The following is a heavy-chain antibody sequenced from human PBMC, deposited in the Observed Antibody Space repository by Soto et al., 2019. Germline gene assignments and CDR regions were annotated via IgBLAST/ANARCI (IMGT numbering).Heavy chain of an antibody. J-gene: IGHJ4*02. CDR2: ISWNSGSI. D-gene: IGHD6-13*01. V-gene: IGHV3-9*03. CDR3: AKEKTAAAGTFDY. Sequence: GGSLRLSCAASGFTFDDYAMHWVRQAPGKGLEWVSGISWNSGSIGYADSVKGRFTISRDNAKNSLYLQMNSLRAEDMALYYCAKEKTAAAGTFDYWGQGTLVTVSS. CDR1: GFTFDDYA.